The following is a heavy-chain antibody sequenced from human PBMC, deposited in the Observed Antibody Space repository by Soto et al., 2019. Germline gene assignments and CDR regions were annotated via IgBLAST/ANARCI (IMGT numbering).Heavy chain of an antibody. CDR1: GFTFSSYW. Sequence: GGSLRLSCAASGFTFSSYWMHWVRQAPGKGLVWVSRINSDGSSTSYADSVKGRFTISRDNAKNTLYLQMNSLRAEDTAVYYCARVRAFGYYGSGSPYDYWGQGTLVTVSS. D-gene: IGHD3-10*01. CDR3: ARVRAFGYYGSGSPYDY. CDR2: INSDGSST. J-gene: IGHJ4*02. V-gene: IGHV3-74*01.